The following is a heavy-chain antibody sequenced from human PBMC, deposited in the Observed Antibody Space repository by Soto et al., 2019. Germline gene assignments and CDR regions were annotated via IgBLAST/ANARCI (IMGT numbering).Heavy chain of an antibody. D-gene: IGHD6-13*01. V-gene: IGHV1-18*01. J-gene: IGHJ5*02. CDR1: GYTFNNYA. CDR3: ARDTGGLAAPGTDWLVP. CDR2: ISAYNGHI. Sequence: QIQLVQSGAEVKQPGASVTVSCQASGYTFNNYAITWVRQAPGLGLEWMGWISAYNGHIKYAQKLQGRLTMTTDSSTSTAYMELRSLTYDDTAIYYCARDTGGLAAPGTDWLVPWGQGTLITVSS.